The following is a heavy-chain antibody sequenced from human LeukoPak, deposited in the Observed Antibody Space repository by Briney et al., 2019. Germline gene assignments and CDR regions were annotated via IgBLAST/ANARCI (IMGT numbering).Heavy chain of an antibody. J-gene: IGHJ4*02. D-gene: IGHD1-26*01. CDR2: INPNSGGT. Sequence: ASVKVSCKASGYIFTGYYLHWVRQAPGQVLEWMGWINPNSGGTDYPQKFQGRVTMTRDTSISTAYMELTRLRSDDTAVYYCARSGAGATTYYFDYWGQGTLVTVSS. CDR3: ARSGAGATTYYFDY. V-gene: IGHV1-2*02. CDR1: GYIFTGYY.